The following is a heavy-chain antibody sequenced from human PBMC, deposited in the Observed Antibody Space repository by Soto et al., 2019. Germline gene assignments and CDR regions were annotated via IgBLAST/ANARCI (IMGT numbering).Heavy chain of an antibody. V-gene: IGHV5-10-1*01. Sequence: GESLKIACKGAGYSFAGYWITWVRQKPGKGLGWMGRIDPSDSQTYYSPSFRGHVTISATKSITTVFLQWSSLRASDTAMYYCARQIYDSDTGPNFQYYFDSWGQGTPVTVSS. CDR3: ARQIYDSDTGPNFQYYFDS. CDR1: GYSFAGYW. J-gene: IGHJ4*02. CDR2: IDPSDSQT. D-gene: IGHD3-22*01.